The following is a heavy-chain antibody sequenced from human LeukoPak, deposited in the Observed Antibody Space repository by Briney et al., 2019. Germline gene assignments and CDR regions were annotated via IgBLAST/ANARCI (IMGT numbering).Heavy chain of an antibody. J-gene: IGHJ3*02. D-gene: IGHD3-16*01. CDR3: AKDGGVGAFDI. V-gene: IGHV3-30*18. CDR2: ISYDGSNK. Sequence: PGGSLRLSCAASGITISSYGMHWVRQAPGKGLEWVAVISYDGSNKYYADSVKGRFTISRDNSKNTLYLQMNSLRAEDTAVYYCAKDGGVGAFDIWGQGTMVTVSS. CDR1: GITISSYG.